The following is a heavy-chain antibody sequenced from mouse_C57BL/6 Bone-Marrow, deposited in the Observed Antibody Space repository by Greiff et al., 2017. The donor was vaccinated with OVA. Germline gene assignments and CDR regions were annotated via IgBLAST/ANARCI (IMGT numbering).Heavy chain of an antibody. CDR1: GYTFTSYW. V-gene: IGHV1-59*01. J-gene: IGHJ4*01. CDR3: ATTYYGNPY. D-gene: IGHD2-10*01. CDR2: IDPSDSYT. Sequence: QVQLQQPGAELVRPGTSVKLSCKASGYTFTSYWMHWVKQRPGQGLEWIGVIDPSDSYTNYNQKFKGKATLTVDTSSSTAYMQLSSLTSEDSAVYYCATTYYGNPYWGQGTSVTVSS.